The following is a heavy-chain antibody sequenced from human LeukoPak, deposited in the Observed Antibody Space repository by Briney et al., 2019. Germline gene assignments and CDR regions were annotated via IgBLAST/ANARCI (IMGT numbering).Heavy chain of an antibody. CDR2: INPNSGGT. D-gene: IGHD5-12*01. V-gene: IGHV1-2*02. J-gene: IGHJ5*02. CDR3: ARDFTGATVRLRLLQYNWFDP. CDR1: GYTFTGYY. Sequence: GASVKVSCKASGYTFTGYYMHWVRQAPGQGLEWMGWINPNSGGTNYAQKFQGRVTMTRDTSISTAYMELSRLRSDDTAVYYCARDFTGATVRLRLLQYNWFDPWGQGTLVTVSS.